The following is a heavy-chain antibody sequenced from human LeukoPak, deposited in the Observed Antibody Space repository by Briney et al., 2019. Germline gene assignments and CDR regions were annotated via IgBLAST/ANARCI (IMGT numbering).Heavy chain of an antibody. J-gene: IGHJ4*02. Sequence: GGSLRLSCSASGFTFSSYAMHWVRQAPGKGLESVSAISSNGGSTYYADSVKGRFTISRDNSKNTLYLQMSSLRAEDTAVYYCVKVSAEYDFWSGNHFDYWGQGTLVTVSS. V-gene: IGHV3-64D*06. CDR2: ISSNGGST. D-gene: IGHD3-3*01. CDR3: VKVSAEYDFWSGNHFDY. CDR1: GFTFSSYA.